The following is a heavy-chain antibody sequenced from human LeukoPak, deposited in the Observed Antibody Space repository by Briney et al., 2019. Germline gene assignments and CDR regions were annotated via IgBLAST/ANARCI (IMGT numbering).Heavy chain of an antibody. CDR1: GYTFIGYY. CDR2: INPNSGGT. Sequence: ASVKVSCKASGYTFIGYYMHWVRQAPGQGLEWMGWINPNSGGTNYAQKFQGWVTMTRDTSNSTAYMELSRLRSDDTAVYYCARGDYGDYDEWYYFDYWGQGTLVTVSS. J-gene: IGHJ4*02. V-gene: IGHV1-2*04. CDR3: ARGDYGDYDEWYYFDY. D-gene: IGHD4-17*01.